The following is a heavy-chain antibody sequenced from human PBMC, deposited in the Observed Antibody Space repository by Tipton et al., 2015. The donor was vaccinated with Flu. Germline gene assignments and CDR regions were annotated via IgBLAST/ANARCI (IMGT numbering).Heavy chain of an antibody. D-gene: IGHD4/OR15-4a*01. Sequence: TLSLTCTVSGASISSSYWSWVRQPPGKGLECIGYIYHSGDINYNPSLKSRVTISMDTSKNQFSLKPTSVTATDTAVYYCARYARVLDPWGQGTLVTVSS. CDR2: IYHSGDI. CDR3: ARYARVLDP. J-gene: IGHJ5*02. CDR1: GASISSSY. V-gene: IGHV4-59*08.